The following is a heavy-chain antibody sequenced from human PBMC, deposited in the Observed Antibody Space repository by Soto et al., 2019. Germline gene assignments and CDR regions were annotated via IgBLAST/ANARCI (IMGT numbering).Heavy chain of an antibody. CDR2: ISAYNGNT. CDR1: GHTFTSYG. V-gene: IGHV1-18*01. D-gene: IGHD3-22*01. CDR3: ARYYYDSSGYGEPYYYYYGMDV. Sequence: ASVKVSCKASGHTFTSYGISWVRQAPGQGLEWMGWISAYNGNTNYAQKLQGRVTMTTDTSTSTAYMELRSLRSDDTAVYYCARYYYDSSGYGEPYYYYYGMDVWGQGTTVTVSS. J-gene: IGHJ6*02.